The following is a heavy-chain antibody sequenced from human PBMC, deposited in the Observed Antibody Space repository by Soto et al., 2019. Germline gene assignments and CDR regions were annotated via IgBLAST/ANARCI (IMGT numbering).Heavy chain of an antibody. CDR2: ISYDTSYK. D-gene: IGHD2-15*01. CDR3: AKVSIAKSSAVTFDY. Sequence: QVQLVESGGGVVQPGGSLRLSCAVSGFTFSTYDMHWVRQAPGKGLEWVAVISYDTSYKNHVDSVKGRFTISRDNSKNTLYLQMTSLRAEDTAVYYCAKVSIAKSSAVTFDYWGQGTLVTVSS. CDR1: GFTFSTYD. V-gene: IGHV3-30*18. J-gene: IGHJ4*02.